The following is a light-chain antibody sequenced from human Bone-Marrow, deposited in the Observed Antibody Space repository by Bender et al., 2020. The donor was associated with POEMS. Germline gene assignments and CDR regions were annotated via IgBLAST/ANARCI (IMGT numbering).Light chain of an antibody. Sequence: SYVLTQPPSVSVAPGQTARIACGGNSIGSQSVHWYQQQPGQAPVLVVSDDSDRPSGIPERFSGSNSGAERYLTISSLQSEDEADYYCQTWGTGIAVFGGGTQLTVL. V-gene: IGLV3-21*02. CDR3: QTWGTGIAV. CDR1: SIGSQS. J-gene: IGLJ7*01. CDR2: DDS.